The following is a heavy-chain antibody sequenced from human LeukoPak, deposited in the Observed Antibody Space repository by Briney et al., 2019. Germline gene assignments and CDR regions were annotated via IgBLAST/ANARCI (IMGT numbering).Heavy chain of an antibody. V-gene: IGHV1-46*02. Sequence: ASVNVSFKASGDTINTYYIHWVRQAPGQGLEWMGIINPIGGNTNYAQRFQGRVTMTRDTSTSTVYMELSSLRSEDTAVYYCARANRGHDYWGPVTLVTVSS. CDR2: INPIGGNT. CDR1: GDTINTYY. CDR3: ARANRGHDY. J-gene: IGHJ4*02. D-gene: IGHD7-27*01.